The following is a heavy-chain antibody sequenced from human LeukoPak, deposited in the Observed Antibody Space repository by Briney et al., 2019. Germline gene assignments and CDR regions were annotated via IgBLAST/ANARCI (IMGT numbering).Heavy chain of an antibody. D-gene: IGHD5-24*01. J-gene: IGHJ3*02. CDR2: IYTSGST. CDR3: ARDGYNYRLAANDAFDI. V-gene: IGHV4-4*07. Sequence: PSQTLSLTCTVSGGSISSYYWSWIRQPAGKGLEWIGRIYTSGSTNYNPSLKSRVTMSVDTSKSQFSLKLSSVTAADTAVYYCARDGYNYRLAANDAFDIWGQGTMVTVSS. CDR1: GGSISSYY.